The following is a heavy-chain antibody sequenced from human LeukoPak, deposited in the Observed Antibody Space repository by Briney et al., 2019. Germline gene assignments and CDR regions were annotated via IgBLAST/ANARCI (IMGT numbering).Heavy chain of an antibody. J-gene: IGHJ5*02. D-gene: IGHD6-13*01. CDR2: IYYSGST. CDR1: GGSISSYY. CDR3: ARDRVAAAGTFNWFDP. Sequence: SETLSLTCTVSGGSISSYYWSWIRQPPGKGLEWMGYIYYSGSTNYNPSLKSRVTISVDTSKNQFSPKLSSVTAADTAVYYCARDRVAAAGTFNWFDPWGQGTLVTVSS. V-gene: IGHV4-59*01.